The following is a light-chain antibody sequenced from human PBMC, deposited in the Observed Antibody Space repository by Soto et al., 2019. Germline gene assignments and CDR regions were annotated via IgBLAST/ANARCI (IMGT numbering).Light chain of an antibody. CDR2: AAS. J-gene: IGKJ1*01. Sequence: ALRMTQSPSSFSASTGDRVTITCRASQGISSYLAWYQQKPGKAPKLLIYAASTLQSGVPSRFSGSGSGTDFTLTISCLQSEDFATYYCQQYYSYPPTFGQGTKVEIK. V-gene: IGKV1-8*01. CDR1: QGISSY. CDR3: QQYYSYPPT.